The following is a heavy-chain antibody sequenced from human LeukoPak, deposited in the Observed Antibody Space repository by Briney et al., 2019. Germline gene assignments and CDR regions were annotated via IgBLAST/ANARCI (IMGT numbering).Heavy chain of an antibody. V-gene: IGHV1-46*01. CDR2: VGPSDGAT. CDR3: ARDRGRTFEFDY. J-gene: IGHJ4*02. CDR1: GYTFTTYN. D-gene: IGHD1-14*01. Sequence: ASVKVSCKASGYTFTTYNFYWVRQAPGQGLEWMGIVGPSDGATSYAQKFRGRVAMTRDMSTSTVYLELESLRSDDTALYYCARDRGRTFEFDYWGQGTLVTVSS.